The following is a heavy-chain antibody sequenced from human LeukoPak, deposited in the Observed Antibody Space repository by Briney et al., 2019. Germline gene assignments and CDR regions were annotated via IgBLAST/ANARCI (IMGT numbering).Heavy chain of an antibody. Sequence: SETLSLTCAVYGGSFSGYYWSWIRQPPGKGLEWIGEINHSGSTNYNPSLKSRVTISVDTSKNQFSLKLSSVTAADTAVYYCARVLAAVAGRSDWFDPWGQGTLVTVSS. J-gene: IGHJ5*02. D-gene: IGHD6-19*01. V-gene: IGHV4-34*01. CDR3: ARVLAAVAGRSDWFDP. CDR1: GGSFSGYY. CDR2: INHSGST.